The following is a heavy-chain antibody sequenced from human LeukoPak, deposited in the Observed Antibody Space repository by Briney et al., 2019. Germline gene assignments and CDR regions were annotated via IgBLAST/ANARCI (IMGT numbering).Heavy chain of an antibody. J-gene: IGHJ4*02. D-gene: IGHD1-26*01. CDR2: IKPDEGEK. CDR3: ARDTPLGELPGVSDY. V-gene: IGHV3-7*01. Sequence: GGSLRLSCAASGFTFSNDWMIWVRQAPGKGLEWVANIKPDEGEKYYVDSVNGRFTVSRDNAKNSLYLQMNSLRSEDTAVYYCARDTPLGELPGVSDYWGQGTLVTVSS. CDR1: GFTFSNDW.